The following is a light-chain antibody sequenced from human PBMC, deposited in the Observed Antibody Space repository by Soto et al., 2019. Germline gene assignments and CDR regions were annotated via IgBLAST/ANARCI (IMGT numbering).Light chain of an antibody. Sequence: EIVLTQSPGTLSLSPGERATLSCRASQSVSSSYLAWYQQKPGQAPRLLIYNTSSRATGIPDRFSGSGSGTDFTLTISRLELEDFAVYYGQQYGSSLLTCGGGTKVEIK. CDR1: QSVSSSY. J-gene: IGKJ4*01. CDR3: QQYGSSLLT. CDR2: NTS. V-gene: IGKV3-20*01.